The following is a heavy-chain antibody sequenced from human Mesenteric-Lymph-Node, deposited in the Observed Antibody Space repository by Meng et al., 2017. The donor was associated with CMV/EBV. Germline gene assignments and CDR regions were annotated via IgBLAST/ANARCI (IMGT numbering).Heavy chain of an antibody. CDR3: ADDFWMERGY. J-gene: IGHJ4*02. V-gene: IGHV3-74*01. D-gene: IGHD3/OR15-3a*01. Sequence: GESLKISCAASGFTFSSYWMHWVRQAPGKGLVWVSRINTDGSSTTYADSVKGRFTISRDNAKNTLYLQMNSLRAEDTAVYYCADDFWMERGYWGPGTLVTVSS. CDR2: INTDGSST. CDR1: GFTFSSYW.